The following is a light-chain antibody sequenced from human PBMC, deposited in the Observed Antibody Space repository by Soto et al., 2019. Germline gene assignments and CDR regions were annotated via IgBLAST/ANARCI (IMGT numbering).Light chain of an antibody. Sequence: DIVLTQPPGTLSLSPGEKTTLSCRDIQCVGCSYLAWYQQKSGQAPSLLMYGASSRATGIPDRFGGSGSGTDFTLTISRLEPEDFAVYYCQQYGNSPRTFGQGTKV. V-gene: IGKV3-20*01. J-gene: IGKJ1*01. CDR1: QCVGCSY. CDR3: QQYGNSPRT. CDR2: GAS.